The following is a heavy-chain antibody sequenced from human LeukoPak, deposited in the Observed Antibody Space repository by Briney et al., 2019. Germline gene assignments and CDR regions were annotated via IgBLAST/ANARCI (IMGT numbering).Heavy chain of an antibody. D-gene: IGHD6-6*01. CDR1: GFTFRSYA. J-gene: IGHJ4*02. Sequence: GGSLRLSCAASGFTFRSYAMSWVRQAPGKGLEWVSGISGSGGSTYYADSVKGRFTVSRDNSKNMLYLQMNSLRAEDTAVYYCAKPRAEYSSSNPFDYWGQGTLVTVSS. CDR2: ISGSGGST. CDR3: AKPRAEYSSSNPFDY. V-gene: IGHV3-23*01.